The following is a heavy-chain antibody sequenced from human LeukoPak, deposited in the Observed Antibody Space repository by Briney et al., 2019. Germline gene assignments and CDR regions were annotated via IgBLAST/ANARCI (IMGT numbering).Heavy chain of an antibody. CDR3: ARDHGYSYGYPYFDY. D-gene: IGHD5-18*01. J-gene: IGHJ4*02. CDR2: ISSSGSTI. Sequence: GGSLRLSCAASGFTFSSYEMNWVRKAPGKGLEWVSYISSSGSTIYYADSVKGRFTISRDNAKNSLYLQMNSLRAEDTAVYYCARDHGYSYGYPYFDYWGQGTLVTVPS. CDR1: GFTFSSYE. V-gene: IGHV3-48*03.